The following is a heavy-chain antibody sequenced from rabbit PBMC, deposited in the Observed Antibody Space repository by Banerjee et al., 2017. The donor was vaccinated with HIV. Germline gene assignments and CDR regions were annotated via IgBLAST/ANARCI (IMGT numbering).Heavy chain of an antibody. CDR1: GFSFSNKAV. CDR2: IYVGSSGST. D-gene: IGHD2-1*01. V-gene: IGHV1S45*01. J-gene: IGHJ6*01. Sequence: QEQLVESGGGLVKPEGSLKLSCTASGFSFSNKAVMCWVRQAPGKGLELIACIYVGSSGSTYYASWAKGRFTITKASSTTVTLQMTSLTAADTATYFCARGFSDYYYGMDLWGPGTLVTVS. CDR3: ARGFSDYYYGMDL.